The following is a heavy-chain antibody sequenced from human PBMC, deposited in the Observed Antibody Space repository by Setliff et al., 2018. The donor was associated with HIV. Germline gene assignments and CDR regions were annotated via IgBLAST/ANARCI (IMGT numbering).Heavy chain of an antibody. J-gene: IGHJ5*02. V-gene: IGHV4-38-2*02. D-gene: IGHD3-22*01. CDR2: GFHSGTT. Sequence: KTSETLSLTCAVSSYSISSGYYWGWIRQPPGKGLEWIGSGFHSGTTYYNPSLKNRVTISVDTSKNQLSLKVNSVTAADTAVYYCARDMTYYYDTSGSFGWFDPWGQGTLVTVSS. CDR3: ARDMTYYYDTSGSFGWFDP. CDR1: SYSISSGYY.